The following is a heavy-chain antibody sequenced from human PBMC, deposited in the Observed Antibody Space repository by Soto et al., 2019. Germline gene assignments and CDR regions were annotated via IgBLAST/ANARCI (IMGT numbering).Heavy chain of an antibody. V-gene: IGHV3-23*01. D-gene: IGHD3-16*02. Sequence: EVQLLESGGGLVQPGGSLRLSCAASGFTFSSYAMSWVRQAPGKGLEWVSAISGSGGSTYYADSVKGRFTISRDNSKNLLYLQMNSLRAEDTAVYYCAKDSLDDYIWGSYRDFDYWGQGTLVTVSS. J-gene: IGHJ4*02. CDR1: GFTFSSYA. CDR3: AKDSLDDYIWGSYRDFDY. CDR2: ISGSGGST.